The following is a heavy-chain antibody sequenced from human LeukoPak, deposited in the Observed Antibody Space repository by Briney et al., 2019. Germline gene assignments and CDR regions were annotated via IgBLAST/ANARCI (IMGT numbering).Heavy chain of an antibody. Sequence: GGSLRLSCAASGFTFSSYSMNWVRQAPGKGLEWVSYISSSSSTIYHADSVKGRFTISRDNAKNSLYLQMNSLRAEDTAVYYCARDMDDSSGYYSGVDYWGQGTLVTVSS. CDR3: ARDMDDSSGYYSGVDY. J-gene: IGHJ4*02. CDR2: ISSSSSTI. V-gene: IGHV3-48*01. D-gene: IGHD3-22*01. CDR1: GFTFSSYS.